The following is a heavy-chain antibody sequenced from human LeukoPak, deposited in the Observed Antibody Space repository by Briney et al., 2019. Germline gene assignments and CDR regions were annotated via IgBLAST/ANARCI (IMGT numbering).Heavy chain of an antibody. D-gene: IGHD6-19*01. CDR3: ATAPQRYSSGWYGDY. CDR1: GYTLTELS. J-gene: IGHJ4*02. CDR2: FDPEDGET. V-gene: IGHV1-24*01. Sequence: ASVKVSCKVSGYTLTELSVHWVRQAPGKGLEWMGGFDPEDGETIYAQKFQGRVTMTEDTSTDTAYMELSSLRSEDTAVYYCATAPQRYSSGWYGDYWGQGTLVIVSS.